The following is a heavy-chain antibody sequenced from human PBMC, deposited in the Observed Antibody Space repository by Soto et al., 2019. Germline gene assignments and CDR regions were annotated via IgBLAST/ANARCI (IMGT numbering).Heavy chain of an antibody. CDR3: ARELRIAAAGTRWFDP. J-gene: IGHJ5*02. Sequence: RASVKVSCKASGYTFTGYYMHWVRQAPGQGLEWMGWINPNSGGTNYAQKFQGWVTMTRDTSISTAYMELSRLRSDDTAVYYCARELRIAAAGTRWFDPWGQGTLVTVSS. CDR1: GYTFTGYY. V-gene: IGHV1-2*04. CDR2: INPNSGGT. D-gene: IGHD6-13*01.